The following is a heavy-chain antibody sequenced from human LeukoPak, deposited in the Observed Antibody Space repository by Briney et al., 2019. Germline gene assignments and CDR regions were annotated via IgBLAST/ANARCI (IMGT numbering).Heavy chain of an antibody. CDR2: ISAYNGNT. V-gene: IGHV1-18*01. D-gene: IGHD2-15*01. Sequence: ASVKVSCKASGYTFTSYGISWVRQAPGQGLGWMGWISAYNGNTNYAQKLQGRVTMTTDTSTSTAYMELRSLRSDDTAVYYCARLGVGGPEGYCSGGSCYPFDYWGQGTLVTVSS. J-gene: IGHJ4*02. CDR3: ARLGVGGPEGYCSGGSCYPFDY. CDR1: GYTFTSYG.